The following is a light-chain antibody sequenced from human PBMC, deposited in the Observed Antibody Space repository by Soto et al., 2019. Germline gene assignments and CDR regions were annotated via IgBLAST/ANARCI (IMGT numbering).Light chain of an antibody. CDR1: QSVSSNY. J-gene: IGKJ1*01. V-gene: IGKV3-20*01. CDR2: GAS. CDR3: QQYGSSPTWT. Sequence: EIVLTPSPGTLSLSPVERATLSCRASQSVSSNYLAWYQQKPGQAPRLLIYGASTRATGIPDRFSGSGSGTDFTLTISSLEFGDSAVYYCQQYGSSPTWTFGQGTKVDIK.